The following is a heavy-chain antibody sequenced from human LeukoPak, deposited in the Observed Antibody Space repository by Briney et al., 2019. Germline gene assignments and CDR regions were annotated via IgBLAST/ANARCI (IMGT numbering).Heavy chain of an antibody. D-gene: IGHD2-2*01. J-gene: IGHJ4*02. V-gene: IGHV3-9*01. CDR2: IRWNSGSI. Sequence: GGSLRLSCAASGFTFDDYAMHWVRQVPGKGLEWVSGIRWNSGSIDYADSVKGRFTISRDNAKTSLHLQMDSLRTEDTAFYYCAKGSCSSTSCHFDYWGQGTLVTVSS. CDR3: AKGSCSSTSCHFDY. CDR1: GFTFDDYA.